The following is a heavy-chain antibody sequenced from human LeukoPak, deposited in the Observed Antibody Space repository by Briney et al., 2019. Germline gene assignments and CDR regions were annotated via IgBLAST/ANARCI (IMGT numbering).Heavy chain of an antibody. Sequence: SETLSLTCAVYGGSFSGNYWSWIRQPPGKGLEWIGEINYSGSTNYNPSLKSRVTISVDTSKNQFSLKLSSVTAADTAVYYCARVGGDIVVVPAARRPAPYFDYWGRGDLVTVSS. D-gene: IGHD2-2*01. V-gene: IGHV4-34*01. CDR3: ARVGGDIVVVPAARRPAPYFDY. CDR2: INYSGST. J-gene: IGHJ4*02. CDR1: GGSFSGNY.